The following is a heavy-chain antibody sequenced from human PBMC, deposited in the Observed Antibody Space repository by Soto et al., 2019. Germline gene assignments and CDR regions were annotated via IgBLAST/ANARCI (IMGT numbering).Heavy chain of an antibody. J-gene: IGHJ3*02. V-gene: IGHV3-7*03. D-gene: IGHD6-25*01. Sequence: PGGSLRLSCAASGFTFSSYWVSWVRQAPGKGLEWVSNIKQDGSEKYYVDSVKGRFTISRDNAKNSLYLQMNSLRAEDTAVYYCARCKCRSGCYHDDFDIWGQGTMVTVSS. CDR3: ARCKCRSGCYHDDFDI. CDR2: IKQDGSEK. CDR1: GFTFSSYW.